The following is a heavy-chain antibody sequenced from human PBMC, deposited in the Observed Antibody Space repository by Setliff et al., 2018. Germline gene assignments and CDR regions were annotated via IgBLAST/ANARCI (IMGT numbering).Heavy chain of an antibody. CDR3: CSGSYLFVY. CDR1: GYTSSSYA. V-gene: IGHV3-23*01. J-gene: IGHJ4*02. Sequence: GESLKISCAASGYTSSSYAMTWVRQAPGKGLEWVSFISASGDTTYYADSVKGRFTISRDNSKNTLYLQMNSLRAEDTAVYYCCSGSYLFVYWGQGSLVTVSS. CDR2: ISASGDTT. D-gene: IGHD1-26*01.